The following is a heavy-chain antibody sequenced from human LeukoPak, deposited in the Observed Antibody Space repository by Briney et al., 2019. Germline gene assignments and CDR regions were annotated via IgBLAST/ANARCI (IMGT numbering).Heavy chain of an antibody. CDR2: INHSGSN. J-gene: IGHJ4*02. D-gene: IGHD6-13*01. Sequence: PSETLSLTCAVYGGSFSGYYWSWIRQPPGKGLEWIGEINHSGSNNYNPSLKSRVTISVDTSKIQFSLEPSSVTAADTAVYYCARRYSSSWYARGYFDYWGQGTLVTVSS. CDR1: GGSFSGYY. CDR3: ARRYSSSWYARGYFDY. V-gene: IGHV4-34*01.